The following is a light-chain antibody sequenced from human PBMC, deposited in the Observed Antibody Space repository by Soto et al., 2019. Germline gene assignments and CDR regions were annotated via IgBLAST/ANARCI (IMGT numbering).Light chain of an antibody. J-gene: IGLJ2*01. CDR2: EGS. CDR3: CSYARSSTSVV. Sequence: QSALTQPASVSGSPGQSITISCTGTSSDVGSYNLVSWYQQHPGKAPKLMIYEGSKRPSGLSNRFSGSKSGNTASLTISGIQAEDEADYYCCSYARSSTSVVFGGGTQLTVL. CDR1: SSDVGSYNL. V-gene: IGLV2-23*01.